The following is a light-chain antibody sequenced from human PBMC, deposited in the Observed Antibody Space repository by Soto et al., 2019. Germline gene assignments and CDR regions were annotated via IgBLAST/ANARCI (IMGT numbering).Light chain of an antibody. J-gene: IGLJ3*02. CDR2: SNN. V-gene: IGLV1-44*01. Sequence: QSVLTQPPSASGTPGQRVTISCSGSSSNIGSNTVNWYQQLPGTAPKLLIYSNNQRPSWVPDRFSGSKSGTSASLAISGLQSEEEADYYCAAWDDSLNGPVFGGGTKLTVL. CDR3: AAWDDSLNGPV. CDR1: SSNIGSNT.